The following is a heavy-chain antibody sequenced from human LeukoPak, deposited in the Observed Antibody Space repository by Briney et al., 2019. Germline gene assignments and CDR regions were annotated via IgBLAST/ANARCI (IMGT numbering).Heavy chain of an antibody. Sequence: PGGSLRLSCAASGFTFSSYGMHWVRQAPGKGLEWVAFIRYDGSNKYYADSVKGRFTISRDNSKNTLYLQMNSLRAEDTAVYYCAKDPGPHYCSSTSCLLDYWGQGTLVTVSS. CDR2: IRYDGSNK. V-gene: IGHV3-30*02. CDR1: GFTFSSYG. J-gene: IGHJ4*02. D-gene: IGHD2-2*01. CDR3: AKDPGPHYCSSTSCLLDY.